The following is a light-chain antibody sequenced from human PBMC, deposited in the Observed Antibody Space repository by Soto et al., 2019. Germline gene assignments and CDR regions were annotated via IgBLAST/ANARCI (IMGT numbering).Light chain of an antibody. Sequence: EIVMTQSPDTLSVSPGERATLSCRASQSVGSNLAWYQRKPGQAPRLLIYDASTRATDIPASFSGSGSGTEFTLTISSLQSEDFAIYYCQHYNNWPFTFGGGTKVEIK. CDR3: QHYNNWPFT. CDR1: QSVGSN. V-gene: IGKV3-15*01. CDR2: DAS. J-gene: IGKJ4*01.